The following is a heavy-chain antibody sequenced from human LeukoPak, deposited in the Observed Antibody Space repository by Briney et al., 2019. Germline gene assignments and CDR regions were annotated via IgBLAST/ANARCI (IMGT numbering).Heavy chain of an antibody. CDR1: GFTLSSYS. D-gene: IGHD3-22*01. V-gene: IGHV3-21*01. J-gene: IGHJ4*02. CDR2: ISSSSYI. Sequence: TGGSLRLSCAASGFTLSSYSMNWVRQAPGKGLEWVSSISSSSYIQYADSVKGRFTISRDNAANSLYLQMNSLTAEDTAVYYCASSRYYFDSSGYYPDYWGQGTLVTVSS. CDR3: ASSRYYFDSSGYYPDY.